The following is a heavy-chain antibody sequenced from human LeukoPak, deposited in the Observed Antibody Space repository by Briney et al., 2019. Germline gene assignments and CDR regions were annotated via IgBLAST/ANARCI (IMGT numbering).Heavy chain of an antibody. V-gene: IGHV3-74*01. CDR1: GFTFSNYW. J-gene: IGHJ4*02. CDR2: IYTDGSSA. Sequence: GGSLRLSCSASGFTFSNYWMHWVRQAPGKGLEWVSRIYTDGSSANYADSVKGRFTISRDNAKNTLFLQMNGLRAEDTAVYYCARGGSTFVDYWGQGTLVTVSS. CDR3: ARGGSTFVDY. D-gene: IGHD2-2*01.